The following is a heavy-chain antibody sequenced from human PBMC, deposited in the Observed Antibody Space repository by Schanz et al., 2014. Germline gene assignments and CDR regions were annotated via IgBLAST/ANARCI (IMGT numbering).Heavy chain of an antibody. CDR1: GYTFTSYG. CDR3: ARDRRRYCSTASCLHDNWFDP. Sequence: QVQLVQSGAEVKKPGSSMKVSCKASGYTFTSYGISWVRQAPGQGLEWMGWISPYNGNTNYAQKLQGRVTMTTDTSTGTAYMELRSLRSDDTAVYYCARDRRRYCSTASCLHDNWFDPWGQGTLVIVSS. J-gene: IGHJ5*02. D-gene: IGHD2-2*01. CDR2: ISPYNGNT. V-gene: IGHV1-18*01.